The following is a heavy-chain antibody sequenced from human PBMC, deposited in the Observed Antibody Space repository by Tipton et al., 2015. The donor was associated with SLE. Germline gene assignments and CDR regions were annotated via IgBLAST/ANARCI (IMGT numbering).Heavy chain of an antibody. CDR3: ARPLPSYDFWTGSAPTDYYYYMDV. CDR1: GGSISSSSYY. D-gene: IGHD3/OR15-3a*01. Sequence: TLSLTCTVSGGSISSSSYYWGWIRQPPGKGLEWIGSIYYSGSTYYNPSLKSRVTISVGTSKNQFSLKLSSVTAADTAVYYCARPLPSYDFWTGSAPTDYYYYMDVWGKGTTVTVSS. CDR2: IYYSGST. J-gene: IGHJ6*03. V-gene: IGHV4-39*07.